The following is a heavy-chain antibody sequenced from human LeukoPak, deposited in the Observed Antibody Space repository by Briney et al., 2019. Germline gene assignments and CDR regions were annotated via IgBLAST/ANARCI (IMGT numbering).Heavy chain of an antibody. V-gene: IGHV4-4*02. Sequence: SETLSLTCAVSGGSISSSNWWSWVRQPPGKGLEWIGEIYHSGSTNYNPTLKSRVTISVDKSRNQFSLKLSSVTAADTAVYYCAVGGVYLRGGAEAFDIWGQGTMVTVSS. J-gene: IGHJ3*02. CDR3: AVGGVYLRGGAEAFDI. D-gene: IGHD3-10*01. CDR1: GGSISSSNW. CDR2: IYHSGST.